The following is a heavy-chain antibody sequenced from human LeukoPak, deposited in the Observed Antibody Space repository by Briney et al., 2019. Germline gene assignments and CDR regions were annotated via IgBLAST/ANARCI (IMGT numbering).Heavy chain of an antibody. CDR3: ARDHRYCSGGSCLRSPSYFDY. V-gene: IGHV3-48*01. CDR1: GFTLSSYN. D-gene: IGHD2-15*01. Sequence: GGSLRLSCAVSGFTLSSYNMNWVRQAPGKGLEWVSYIRNSGNTIYYADSVKGRFTISRDPAKNSLYLQMNSLRAEDTAVYYCARDHRYCSGGSCLRSPSYFDYWGQGTLVTVSS. CDR2: IRNSGNTI. J-gene: IGHJ4*02.